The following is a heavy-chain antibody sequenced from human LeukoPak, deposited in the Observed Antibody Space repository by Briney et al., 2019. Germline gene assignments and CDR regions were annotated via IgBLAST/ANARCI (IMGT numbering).Heavy chain of an antibody. CDR3: AKGAAAGLVDWFDP. CDR1: GFTFSSYA. D-gene: IGHD6-13*01. J-gene: IGHJ5*02. CDR2: VTGSAGGT. Sequence: PGGSLRLSCAASGFTFSSYAMMWVRQAPGKGLEWVSPVTGSAGGTYYADSVKGRFTISRDNSKNTLYLLMNSLRAEDTAVYYCAKGAAAGLVDWFDPWGQGTLVAVSS. V-gene: IGHV3-23*01.